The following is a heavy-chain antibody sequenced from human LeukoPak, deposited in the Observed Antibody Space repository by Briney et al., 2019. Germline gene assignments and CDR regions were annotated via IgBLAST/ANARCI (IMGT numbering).Heavy chain of an antibody. CDR2: IYHSGST. D-gene: IGHD5-18*01. Sequence: PSETLSLTCAVSGYSISSGYYWGCIRQPPGKGLEWIGSIYHSGSTYYNPSLKSRVTISVDTSKNQFSLKLSSVTAADTAVYYCAEQRGYSYGYRSWYFDLWGRGTLVTVSS. CDR3: AEQRGYSYGYRSWYFDL. J-gene: IGHJ2*01. V-gene: IGHV4-38-2*01. CDR1: GYSISSGYY.